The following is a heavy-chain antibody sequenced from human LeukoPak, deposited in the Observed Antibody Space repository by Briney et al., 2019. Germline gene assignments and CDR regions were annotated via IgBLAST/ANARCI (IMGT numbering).Heavy chain of an antibody. CDR1: GFTFSNYG. CDR3: ARVGQNVWGSYRTFDY. Sequence: GGSLRLSCAASGFTFSNYGMHWVRQAPDKGLEWVAVISYDGSDKYYADSVKGRFTISRDNSKNTLYLQMNSLRSEDTAVYYCARVGQNVWGSYRTFDYWGQGTLVTVSS. D-gene: IGHD3-16*02. CDR2: ISYDGSDK. V-gene: IGHV3-30*03. J-gene: IGHJ4*02.